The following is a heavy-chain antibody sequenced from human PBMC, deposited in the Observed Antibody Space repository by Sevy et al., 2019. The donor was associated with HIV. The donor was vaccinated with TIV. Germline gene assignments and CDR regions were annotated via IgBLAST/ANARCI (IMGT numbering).Heavy chain of an antibody. Sequence: GGSLRLSCAASGFSFSSYGMHWVRQAPGKGLEWVAMIFYDGSNQYYADSVKGRFTISRDNSRDTLYLQMNSLRPEDTAVYYCAKEGYCTGGNCRAIDNWGQGTLVTVSS. D-gene: IGHD2-15*01. CDR3: AKEGYCTGGNCRAIDN. CDR1: GFSFSSYG. V-gene: IGHV3-30*18. CDR2: IFYDGSNQ. J-gene: IGHJ4*02.